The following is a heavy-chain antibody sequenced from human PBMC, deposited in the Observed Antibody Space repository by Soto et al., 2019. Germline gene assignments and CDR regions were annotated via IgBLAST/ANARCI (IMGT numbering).Heavy chain of an antibody. CDR1: GFTFSSYA. V-gene: IGHV3-30-3*01. CDR3: ARGDYGDYPFAKKKCYFDY. D-gene: IGHD4-17*01. J-gene: IGHJ4*02. Sequence: GGSLRLSCAASGFTFSSYAMHWVRQAPGKGLEWVAVISYDGSNKYYADSVKGRFTISRDNSKNTLYLQMNSLRAEDTAVYYCARGDYGDYPFAKKKCYFDYWGQGTLVTVSS. CDR2: ISYDGSNK.